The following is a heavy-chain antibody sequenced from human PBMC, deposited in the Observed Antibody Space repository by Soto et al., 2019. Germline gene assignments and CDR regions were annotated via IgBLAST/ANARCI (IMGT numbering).Heavy chain of an antibody. V-gene: IGHV1-24*01. Sequence: ASEKVSCKVSGYPLTELSMHWVRQAPGKGHEWMGGFDHEDGYTIYAQKFQGRVTMTEDTSTDTSYMELSSLRSEDTAVYYCATDRPYYYGAWSHNWFDPWGQGTLVTV. CDR3: ATDRPYYYGAWSHNWFDP. CDR1: GYPLTELS. D-gene: IGHD3-10*01. CDR2: FDHEDGYT. J-gene: IGHJ5*02.